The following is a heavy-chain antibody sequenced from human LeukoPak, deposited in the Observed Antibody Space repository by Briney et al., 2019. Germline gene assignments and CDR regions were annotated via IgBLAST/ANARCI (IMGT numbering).Heavy chain of an antibody. CDR2: INPSGGSS. V-gene: IGHV1-46*01. CDR1: GNTFTPYY. Sequence: ASVKVSCKASGNTFTPYYIHWVRQAPGQGLEWMGMINPSGGSSSYAQKFRGRVTMTRDTSTSTVYMELSSLRYEDTAVYYCARDPSPVYSSGRLYFDYWGQGTLVTVSS. CDR3: ARDPSPVYSSGRLYFDY. D-gene: IGHD6-19*01. J-gene: IGHJ4*02.